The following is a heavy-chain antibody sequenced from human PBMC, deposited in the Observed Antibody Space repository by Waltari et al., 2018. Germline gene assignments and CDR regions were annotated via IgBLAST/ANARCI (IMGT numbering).Heavy chain of an antibody. J-gene: IGHJ4*02. CDR2: IRGSGGGT. Sequence: EVQLLESGGGLVQPGGSLRLSCAASGFTFSSYAMNWVRQAPGKGLEWVSAIRGSGGGTYYADSVKGRFTISRDNSKNTLYLQMNSLRAEDTAVYYCAKAIAAAGTIEYWGQGTLVTVSS. CDR1: GFTFSSYA. V-gene: IGHV3-23*01. CDR3: AKAIAAAGTIEY. D-gene: IGHD6-13*01.